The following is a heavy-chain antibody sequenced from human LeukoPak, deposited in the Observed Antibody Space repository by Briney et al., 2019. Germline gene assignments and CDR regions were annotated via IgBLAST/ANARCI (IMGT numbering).Heavy chain of an antibody. J-gene: IGHJ4*02. CDR3: ASLYDSSGYYDY. Sequence: SETLSLTCTVSGGSISGYYWSWIRQPPGKGLEWIGEINHSGSTNYNPSLKSRVTISVDTSKNQFSLKLSSVTAADTAVYYCASLYDSSGYYDYWGQGTLVTVSS. CDR1: GGSISGYY. CDR2: INHSGST. D-gene: IGHD3-22*01. V-gene: IGHV4-34*01.